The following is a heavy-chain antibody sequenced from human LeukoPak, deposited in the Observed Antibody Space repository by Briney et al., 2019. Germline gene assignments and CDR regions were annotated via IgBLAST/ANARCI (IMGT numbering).Heavy chain of an antibody. Sequence: SETLSLTCTVSGGSISGSSYYWGWIRQPPGKGLEWIGSIYYSGSTYYNPSLKSRVTISVDTSKNQFSLKLSSVTAADTAVYYCARLDNYYDILTGYLYYFDYWGQGTLVTVSS. CDR1: GGSISGSSYY. J-gene: IGHJ4*02. CDR3: ARLDNYYDILTGYLYYFDY. V-gene: IGHV4-39*01. D-gene: IGHD3-9*01. CDR2: IYYSGST.